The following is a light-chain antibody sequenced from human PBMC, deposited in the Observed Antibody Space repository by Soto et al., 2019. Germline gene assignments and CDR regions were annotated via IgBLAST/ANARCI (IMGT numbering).Light chain of an antibody. CDR1: QSLRNY. V-gene: IGKV3-11*01. CDR3: QQSIKWPPT. Sequence: EIVLTQSPATLSLSPGERATLSCRASQSLRNYLAWYQQKPGQAPRLLIYDASSRATAIPARFSGSGSGTDFTLTISSREPEDFAVYYCQQSIKWPPTFGPGTKVDIK. CDR2: DAS. J-gene: IGKJ3*01.